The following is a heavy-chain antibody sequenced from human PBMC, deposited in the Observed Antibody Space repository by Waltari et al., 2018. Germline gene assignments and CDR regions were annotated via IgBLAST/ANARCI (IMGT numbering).Heavy chain of an antibody. D-gene: IGHD3-16*01. CDR1: GFTFSDYA. CDR2: ISGSGGTT. V-gene: IGHV3-23*04. Sequence: EVQLVESGGGLVQPGGSLRLSCATSGFTFSDYAMRWVRQAPGKGLEGVSSISGSGGTTYYADSVKGRFTISRDNSKNTLYLQMNSLRAEDAAVYYCAKGEVRHFDYWGQGALVTVSS. J-gene: IGHJ4*02. CDR3: AKGEVRHFDY.